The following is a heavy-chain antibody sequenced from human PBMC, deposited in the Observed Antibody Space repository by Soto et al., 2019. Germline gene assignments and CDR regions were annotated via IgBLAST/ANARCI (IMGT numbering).Heavy chain of an antibody. J-gene: IGHJ4*02. V-gene: IGHV3-30*18. D-gene: IGHD3-10*01. CDR3: AKDRDPGYFDY. Sequence: QVQLVESGGGVVQPGRSLRLSCAASGFTFSSYGLHWVRQAPGKGLEWVAVISYDGSNKYYADSVKGRFTISRDNSKITLYLQMNSLRAEDTAVYYCAKDRDPGYFDYWGQGTLVTVSS. CDR1: GFTFSSYG. CDR2: ISYDGSNK.